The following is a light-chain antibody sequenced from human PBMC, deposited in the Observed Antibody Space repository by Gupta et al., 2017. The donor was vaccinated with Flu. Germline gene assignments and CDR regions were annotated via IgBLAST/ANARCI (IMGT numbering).Light chain of an antibody. Sequence: QSALSQPASVSGSPGQSITISCTGTTSDVGGYNLVSWYQQYPGKAPKLRSYEVYKRPSGVSYRFSGSKSGNTASLTISGLQSDDEADYYCCSYAVIRDRQLFGGGTKLTVL. V-gene: IGLV2-23*02. CDR1: TSDVGGYNL. CDR2: EVY. CDR3: CSYAVIRDRQL. J-gene: IGLJ2*01.